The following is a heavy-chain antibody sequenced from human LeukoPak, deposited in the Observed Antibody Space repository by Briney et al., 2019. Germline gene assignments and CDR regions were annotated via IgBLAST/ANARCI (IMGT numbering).Heavy chain of an antibody. D-gene: IGHD6-19*01. CDR2: MNPNSGNT. V-gene: IGHV1-8*01. Sequence: ASVKVSCKASGYTFTSYDINWVRQATGQGLEWMGWMNPNSGNTGYAQKFQGRVTMTRNTPISTAYMELSSLRSEDTAVYYCLTREVAATDRFDYWGQGTLVTVSS. CDR1: GYTFTSYD. CDR3: LTREVAATDRFDY. J-gene: IGHJ4*02.